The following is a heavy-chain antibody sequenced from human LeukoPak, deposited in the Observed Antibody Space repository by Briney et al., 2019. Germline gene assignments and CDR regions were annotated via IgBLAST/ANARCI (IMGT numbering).Heavy chain of an antibody. V-gene: IGHV4-59*01. CDR3: AREAPDAFDI. CDR2: IYYSGST. J-gene: IGHJ3*02. CDR1: GGSISSYY. Sequence: SEILSLTCTVSGGSISSYYWSWIRQPPGKGLEWIGYIYYSGSTNYNPSLKSRVTISVDTSKNQFSLKLSSVTAADTAVYYCAREAPDAFDIWGQGTMVTVSS.